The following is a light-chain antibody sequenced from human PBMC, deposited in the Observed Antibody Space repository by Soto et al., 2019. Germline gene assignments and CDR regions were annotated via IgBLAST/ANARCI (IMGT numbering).Light chain of an antibody. CDR2: EVT. Sequence: QSALTQPPSASGSPGQSVTISCTGTSSDVGGHNYVSWYQQHPGKAPKLMIYEVTQRPSGVPDRFSGSKSGNTASLTVSGLQAEDEADYSCCSYAGNNTVFGTGTKLTVL. J-gene: IGLJ1*01. CDR1: SSDVGGHNY. V-gene: IGLV2-8*01. CDR3: CSYAGNNTV.